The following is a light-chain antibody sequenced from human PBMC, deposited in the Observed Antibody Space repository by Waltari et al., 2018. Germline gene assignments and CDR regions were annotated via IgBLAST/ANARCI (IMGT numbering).Light chain of an antibody. V-gene: IGLV2-23*02. Sequence: QSALTQPASGSGSPGQSITISCPGTSSHIGSYTFVSWYHHHPGKAPKLILYEVTKRPSGVSDRFSGSKSGNTASLTISGLQAEDDADYYCYSSAMSAFVVFGGGTKLTVL. CDR1: SSHIGSYTF. CDR2: EVT. CDR3: YSSAMSAFVV. J-gene: IGLJ3*02.